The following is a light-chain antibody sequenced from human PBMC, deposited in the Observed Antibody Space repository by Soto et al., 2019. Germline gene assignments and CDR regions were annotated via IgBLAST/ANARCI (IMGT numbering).Light chain of an antibody. CDR2: DLS. CDR1: SSDVGAYNY. V-gene: IGLV2-8*01. J-gene: IGLJ3*02. CDR3: SSYAVSSNWV. Sequence: QSALNQPPSASGSPGQSVTVSCTGTSSDVGAYNYVSWYQQHPGKAPKLMISDLSKRASGVPDRFSGSKSGNTASLTVSWLQAEDESDYHCSSYAVSSNWVFGGGTKLTVL.